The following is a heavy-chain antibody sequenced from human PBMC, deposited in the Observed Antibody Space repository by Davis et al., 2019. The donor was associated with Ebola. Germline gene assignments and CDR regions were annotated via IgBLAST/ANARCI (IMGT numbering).Heavy chain of an antibody. Sequence: GESLKISCAASGFTFSSYAMSWVRQAPGKGLEWVSAISGSGGSTYYADSVKGRFTISRDNSKNTLYLQMNSLRAEDTAVYYCARAIAAAGTPPSTYWGQGTLVTVSS. CDR2: ISGSGGST. V-gene: IGHV3-23*01. J-gene: IGHJ4*02. CDR3: ARAIAAAGTPPSTY. D-gene: IGHD6-13*01. CDR1: GFTFSSYA.